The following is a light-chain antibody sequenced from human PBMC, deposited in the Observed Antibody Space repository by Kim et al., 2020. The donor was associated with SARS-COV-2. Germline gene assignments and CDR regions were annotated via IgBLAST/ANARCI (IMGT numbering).Light chain of an antibody. CDR3: QVWDSSSDLLV. V-gene: IGLV3-21*04. CDR2: YDS. CDR1: NMGSKS. Sequence: APGKTARITCGGNNMGSKSVHWYQQKPGQAPVLVIYYDSDRPSGIPERFSGSNSGNMATLTISRVEAGDEADYYCQVWDSSSDLLVFGGGTQLTVL. J-gene: IGLJ2*01.